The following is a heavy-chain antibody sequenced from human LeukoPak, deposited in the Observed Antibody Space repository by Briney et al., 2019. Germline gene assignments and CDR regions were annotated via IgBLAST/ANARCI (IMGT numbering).Heavy chain of an antibody. J-gene: IGHJ5*02. CDR3: AICPAAARPFTWFDP. V-gene: IGHV1-24*01. CDR1: GYTLTELS. Sequence: ASVKVSCKVSGYTLTELSMHWVRQAPGKGLEWMGGFGPEDGETIYAQKFQGRVTMTEDTSTDTAYMELSSLRSEDTAVYYCAICPAAARPFTWFDPWGQGTLVTVSS. CDR2: FGPEDGET. D-gene: IGHD6-6*01.